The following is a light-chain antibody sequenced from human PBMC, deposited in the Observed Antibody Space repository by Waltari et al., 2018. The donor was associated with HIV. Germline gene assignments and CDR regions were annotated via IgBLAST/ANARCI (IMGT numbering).Light chain of an antibody. CDR3: QQSYRSLT. V-gene: IGKV1-39*01. CDR2: AAS. Sequence: DIQMTHSPSSLSASLGARIVITCRASHNIITYVNWYQQKPGRAPDLLIYAASTLRSGVPSRFSGSGAGTDFTLTISSLQPDDFATYYWQQSYRSLTFGPGTKVDV. CDR1: HNIITY. J-gene: IGKJ3*01.